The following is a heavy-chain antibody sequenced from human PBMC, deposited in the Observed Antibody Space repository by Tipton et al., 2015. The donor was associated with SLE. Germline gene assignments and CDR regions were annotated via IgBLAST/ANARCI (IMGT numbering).Heavy chain of an antibody. V-gene: IGHV4-4*02. J-gene: IGHJ4*02. CDR2: INHSGST. CDR3: AGFWLFGEVTDDY. CDR1: GGAISSSNW. D-gene: IGHD3-3*01. Sequence: TLSLTCAVSGGAISSSNWWSCVRHPPGKGLEWIGEINHSGSTNYNPSLKSRLTISVDTSKNQFSLKLSSVTAADTAVYYCAGFWLFGEVTDDYWGQGTLVSGSS.